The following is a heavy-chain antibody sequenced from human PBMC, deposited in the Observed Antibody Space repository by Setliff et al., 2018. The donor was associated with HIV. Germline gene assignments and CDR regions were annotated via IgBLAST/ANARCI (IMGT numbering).Heavy chain of an antibody. J-gene: IGHJ5*02. CDR3: ARDGCDSNKCYVYNWFDP. V-gene: IGHV1-3*01. CDR1: GYTFTSHT. D-gene: IGHD3-16*01. CDR2: IDAGNGNT. Sequence: ASVKVSCKASGYTFTSHTIHWVRQAPGQGLEWMGCIDAGNGNTKQSQKFQNRITITRDTSASTAFMEVNSLTSEDTAVYYCARDGCDSNKCYVYNWFDPWGQGTLVTVSS.